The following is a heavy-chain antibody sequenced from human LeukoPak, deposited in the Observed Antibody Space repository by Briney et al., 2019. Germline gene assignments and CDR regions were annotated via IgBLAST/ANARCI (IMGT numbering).Heavy chain of an antibody. J-gene: IGHJ3*02. Sequence: GGSLRLSCAASGVTFCISVMTSVPEAPGKGLEWVSTISGSGGTTYYADSVKGRFTISRDNSKNTLYLEMDSLRADATAVYSCAKDPPSVVANAFHIWGQGTMVTVSS. CDR3: AKDPPSVVANAFHI. CDR2: ISGSGGTT. D-gene: IGHD5-12*01. V-gene: IGHV3-23*01. CDR1: GVTFCISV.